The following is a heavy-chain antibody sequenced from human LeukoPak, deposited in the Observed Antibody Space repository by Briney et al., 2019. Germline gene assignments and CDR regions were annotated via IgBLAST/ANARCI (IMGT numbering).Heavy chain of an antibody. V-gene: IGHV4-59*01. D-gene: IGHD6-6*01. CDR1: GVSISSYY. J-gene: IGHJ4*02. CDR2: IYYSGST. CDR3: ARVRRQLGLWLDY. Sequence: SETLSLTCTVSGVSISSYYWSWLRQPPGKGLEWVGYIYYSGSTNYNPSLKSRVTISVDTSKNQFSLKLSSVTAADTAVYYCARVRRQLGLWLDYWGQGTLVTVSS.